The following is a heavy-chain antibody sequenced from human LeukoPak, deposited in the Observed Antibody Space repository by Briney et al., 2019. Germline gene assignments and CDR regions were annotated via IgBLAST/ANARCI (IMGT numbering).Heavy chain of an antibody. Sequence: GSGPTLVNPTQTLTLTCTFSGFSLSTSEMCVSWIRQPPGKALEWLARIDWDDDKHYNPSLKTRLTISKDTSKNQVILTMTNMDPVDTATYYCARISTVTTAPYFDYWGQGTLVTVSS. CDR1: GFSLSTSEMC. CDR2: IDWDDDK. CDR3: ARISTVTTAPYFDY. J-gene: IGHJ4*02. D-gene: IGHD4-17*01. V-gene: IGHV2-70*11.